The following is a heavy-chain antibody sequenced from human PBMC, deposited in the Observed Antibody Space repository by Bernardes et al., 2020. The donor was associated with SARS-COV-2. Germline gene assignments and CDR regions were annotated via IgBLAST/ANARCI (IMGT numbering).Heavy chain of an antibody. Sequence: GGSLFLSCAASGFTFSNPNMNWVRQAPGQGLEWVSYISFSSATIYYADSVKGRFTISRDNAKNSLYLQMSSLRDEDTAIYYCARDDSRDYDSDPFDYWGQGTLVTVSS. CDR1: GFTFSNPN. D-gene: IGHD3-22*01. CDR2: ISFSSATI. CDR3: ARDDSRDYDSDPFDY. J-gene: IGHJ4*02. V-gene: IGHV3-48*02.